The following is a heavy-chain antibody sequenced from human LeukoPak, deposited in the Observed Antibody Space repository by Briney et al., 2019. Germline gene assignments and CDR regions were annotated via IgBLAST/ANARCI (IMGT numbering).Heavy chain of an antibody. CDR3: AREEGGSSWYLTL. CDR2: IYTSGST. J-gene: IGHJ4*02. CDR1: GGSISSGSYY. D-gene: IGHD6-13*01. V-gene: IGHV4-61*02. Sequence: SETLSLTCTVSGGSISSGSYYWSWIRQPAGKGLEWIGRIYTSGSTDYNPSLKSRVTISVDTSKNQFSLKLSSVTAADTAVYYCAREEGGSSWYLTLWGQGTLVTVSS.